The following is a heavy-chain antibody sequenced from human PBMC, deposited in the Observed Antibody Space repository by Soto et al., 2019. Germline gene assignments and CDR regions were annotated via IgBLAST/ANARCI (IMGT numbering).Heavy chain of an antibody. Sequence: SETLSLTCTVSGGSISSSSYYWGWIRQPPGKGLEWIGSIYYSGSTYYNPSLKSRVTISEDTSKNQFSLKLSSVTAADTAVYYCARQWGIAARQAHFYFDYWGQGTLVTVSS. CDR3: ARQWGIAARQAHFYFDY. CDR2: IYYSGST. CDR1: GGSISSSSYY. J-gene: IGHJ4*02. V-gene: IGHV4-39*01. D-gene: IGHD6-6*01.